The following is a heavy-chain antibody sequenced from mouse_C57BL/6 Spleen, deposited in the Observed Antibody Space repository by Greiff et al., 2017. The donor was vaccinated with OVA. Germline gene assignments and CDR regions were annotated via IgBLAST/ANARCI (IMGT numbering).Heavy chain of an antibody. CDR2: IDPSDRST. Sequence: VQLQQPGAELVMPGASVKLSCKASGYTFTSYWMHWVKQRPGQGLEWIGEIDPSDRSTNYNQKFKGKSTLTVDKSSSTAYMQLSSLTSADSAIYYCARRGGNPWFAYWGQGTRVTVSA. CDR3: ARRGGNPWFAY. D-gene: IGHD2-1*01. CDR1: GYTFTSYW. V-gene: IGHV1-69*01. J-gene: IGHJ3*01.